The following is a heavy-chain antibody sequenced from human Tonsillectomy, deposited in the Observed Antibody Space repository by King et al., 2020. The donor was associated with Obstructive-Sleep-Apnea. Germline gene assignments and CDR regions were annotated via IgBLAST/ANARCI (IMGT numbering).Heavy chain of an antibody. D-gene: IGHD3-16*02. Sequence: VQLVESGGGLVQPGGSLRLSCAASGFTFSSYAMSWVRQAPGKGLEWVSAISSSGGRTYHADSVKGRFTISRDNSKNTVYPQMNSLRAEDTAVYYCAKISFYYGMDVWGQGTTVTVSS. V-gene: IGHV3-23*04. CDR1: GFTFSSYA. CDR3: AKISFYYGMDV. J-gene: IGHJ6*02. CDR2: ISSSGGRT.